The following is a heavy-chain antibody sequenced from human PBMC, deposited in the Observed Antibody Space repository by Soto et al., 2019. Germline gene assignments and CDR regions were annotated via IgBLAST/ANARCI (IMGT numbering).Heavy chain of an antibody. V-gene: IGHV3-53*01. CDR2: IYRGGDT. D-gene: IGHD3-3*01. Sequence: XGSLRLSCAASGSIFSDTYTNWVCQAPGKGLEWVSVIYRGGDTYYADSVKGRFTISRDNSTVYLQMNNLRAEDTAMYYCAKEGIGGIFGAGGFDPWGQGTLVTVSS. J-gene: IGHJ5*02. CDR3: AKEGIGGIFGAGGFDP. CDR1: GSIFSDTY.